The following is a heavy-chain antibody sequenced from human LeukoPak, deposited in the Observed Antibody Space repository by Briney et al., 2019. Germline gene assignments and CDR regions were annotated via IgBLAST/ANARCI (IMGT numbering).Heavy chain of an antibody. CDR3: AKHKTVGATTSGWFDP. CDR2: ISWDGGST. D-gene: IGHD1-26*01. J-gene: IGHJ5*02. V-gene: IGHV3-43*01. Sequence: GGSLRLSCAASGFTFDEYTMHWVRQAPGKGLEWVSLISWDGGSTYYADSVKGRFTISRDNSKNSLYLQMNSLRTEDTALYYCAKHKTVGATTSGWFDPWGQGTLVTVSS. CDR1: GFTFDEYT.